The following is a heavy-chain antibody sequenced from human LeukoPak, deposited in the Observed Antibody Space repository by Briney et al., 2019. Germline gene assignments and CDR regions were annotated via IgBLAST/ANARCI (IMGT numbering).Heavy chain of an antibody. CDR2: MNPNSGNT. Sequence: ASVKVSCKASGYTFTSYDINWVRQATGQGLEWMGWMNPNSGNTGYAQKFQGRVTITRNTSISTAYMELSSLRSEDTAVYYCASLYYDFWSGYYTAENDASDIWGQGTMVTVSS. V-gene: IGHV1-8*03. CDR3: ASLYYDFWSGYYTAENDASDI. D-gene: IGHD3-3*01. J-gene: IGHJ3*02. CDR1: GYTFTSYD.